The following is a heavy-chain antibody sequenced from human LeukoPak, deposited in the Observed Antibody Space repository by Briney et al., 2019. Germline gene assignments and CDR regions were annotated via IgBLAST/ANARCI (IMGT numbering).Heavy chain of an antibody. CDR2: INPSGGST. CDR1: GYTFTSYY. D-gene: IGHD6-13*01. J-gene: IGHJ4*02. CDR3: ARSSSWYWLDY. Sequence: ASVKVSCTASGYTFTSYYMHWVRQAPGQGLEWMGIINPSGGSTSYAQKFQGRVTMTRDTSTSTVYMELSSLRSEDTAVYYCARSSSWYWLDYWGQGTLVTVSS. V-gene: IGHV1-46*01.